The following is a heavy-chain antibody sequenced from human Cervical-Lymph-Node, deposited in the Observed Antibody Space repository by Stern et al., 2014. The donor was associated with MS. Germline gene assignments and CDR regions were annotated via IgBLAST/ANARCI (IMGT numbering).Heavy chain of an antibody. V-gene: IGHV1-3*04. CDR2: INTANGDT. J-gene: IGHJ5*02. Sequence: QVQLVQSGAEVKKPGASGKVSGKASGYTFTSYVIHWVRQAPGQRLEWMGRINTANGDTYYSEKFQGRVTFTRDTSANTAYMELFSLTSEDTTVYYCGRGQQSFDPWGQGTQVTVSA. CDR3: GRGQQSFDP. CDR1: GYTFTSYV. D-gene: IGHD6-13*01.